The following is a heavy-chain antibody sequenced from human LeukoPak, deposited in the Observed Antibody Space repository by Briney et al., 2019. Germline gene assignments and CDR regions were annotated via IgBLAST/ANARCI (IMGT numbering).Heavy chain of an antibody. CDR3: ARDRTTLTTYYMDV. CDR1: GGSISSYY. V-gene: IGHV4-59*01. CDR2: IYYSGST. Sequence: SETLSLTXTVSGGSISSYYWSWIRQPPGKGLEWIGYIYYSGSTNYNPSLKSRVTISVDTSKNQFSLKLSSVTAADTAVYYCARDRTTLTTYYMDVWGKGTTVAVSS. D-gene: IGHD1-14*01. J-gene: IGHJ6*03.